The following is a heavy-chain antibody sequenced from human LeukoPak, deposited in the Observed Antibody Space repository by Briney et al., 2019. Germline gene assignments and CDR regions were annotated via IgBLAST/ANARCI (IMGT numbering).Heavy chain of an antibody. V-gene: IGHV4-34*12. J-gene: IGHJ5*02. CDR2: IFYRGST. D-gene: IGHD2-2*01. CDR3: SRHGIMAPAGLNWFDP. Sequence: SETLSLTCAVYGGSFSAYYWGWIRQPPGKGLEWIGSIFYRGSTYYNPSLKSRVAISVDTSKNQFSLKLSSVTAAETAVYYCSRHGIMAPAGLNWFDPWGQGTLVTVSS. CDR1: GGSFSAYY.